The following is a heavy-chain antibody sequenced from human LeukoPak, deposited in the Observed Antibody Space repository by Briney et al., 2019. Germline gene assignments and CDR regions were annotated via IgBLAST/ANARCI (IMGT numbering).Heavy chain of an antibody. Sequence: PGGSLRLSCAASGFTFSSYEMNWVRQAPGKGLEWVSYISSSGSTIYYADSVKGRFTISRDNAKNSLYLQMNSLRAEDTAVYYCARVGCSSTSCHDYWGQGTLVTVSS. V-gene: IGHV3-48*03. CDR2: ISSSGSTI. CDR1: GFTFSSYE. D-gene: IGHD2-2*01. CDR3: ARVGCSSTSCHDY. J-gene: IGHJ4*02.